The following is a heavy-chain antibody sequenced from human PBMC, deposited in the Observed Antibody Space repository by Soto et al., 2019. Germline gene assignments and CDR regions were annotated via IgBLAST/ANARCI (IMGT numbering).Heavy chain of an antibody. Sequence: PGGSLRLSCAGSGFTFGDSYMSWIRQAPGKGLEWLSYISPGSRYPAYADSVKGRFTISRDNAKRSLYLQMNSLRPEDTAVYYCVKVSTFYDILTGYYSTNFFDPWGQGTLVTVSS. CDR2: ISPGSRYP. V-gene: IGHV3-11*06. CDR3: VKVSTFYDILTGYYSTNFFDP. D-gene: IGHD3-9*01. J-gene: IGHJ5*02. CDR1: GFTFGDSY.